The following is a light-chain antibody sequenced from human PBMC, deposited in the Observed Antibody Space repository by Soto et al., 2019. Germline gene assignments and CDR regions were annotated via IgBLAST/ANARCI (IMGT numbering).Light chain of an antibody. CDR1: SSNIGSNY. CDR3: AAWDDSLSAWV. CDR2: RNN. Sequence: QSVLTQPPSASGTPGQRVTISCSGSSSNIGSNYVYWYQQLPGTAPKLLIYRNNQRPSGVPDRFSGSKSGTSASLAISGLRSEDEADCYCAAWDDSLSAWVFGGGTKLTVL. J-gene: IGLJ3*02. V-gene: IGLV1-47*01.